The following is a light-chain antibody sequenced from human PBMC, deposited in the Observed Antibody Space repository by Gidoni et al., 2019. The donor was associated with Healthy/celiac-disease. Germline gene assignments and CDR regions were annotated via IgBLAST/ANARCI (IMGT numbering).Light chain of an antibody. J-gene: IGKJ2*01. Sequence: DIQITQSPSSLSASVGDRVTITCRTSQSISSYLNWYQQKPGKAPKLLSYAASSLQSGVPSRFRGSGSGTDFTLTISSLQPEDFATYYCQQSYSTSSYTFGQGTKLEIK. V-gene: IGKV1-39*01. CDR3: QQSYSTSSYT. CDR1: QSISSY. CDR2: AAS.